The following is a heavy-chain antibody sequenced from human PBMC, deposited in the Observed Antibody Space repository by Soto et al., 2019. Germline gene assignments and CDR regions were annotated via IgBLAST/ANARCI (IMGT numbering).Heavy chain of an antibody. CDR2: INAGNGNT. J-gene: IGHJ5*02. D-gene: IGHD2-2*01. Sequence: ALVKVSCKASGYTFTSYAMHWVRQAPGQRLEWMGWINAGNGNTKYSQKFQGRVTITRDTSASTAYMELSSLRSEDTAVYYCARDATQVVPAAMYNWFDPWGQGTLVTVSS. CDR3: ARDATQVVPAAMYNWFDP. V-gene: IGHV1-3*01. CDR1: GYTFTSYA.